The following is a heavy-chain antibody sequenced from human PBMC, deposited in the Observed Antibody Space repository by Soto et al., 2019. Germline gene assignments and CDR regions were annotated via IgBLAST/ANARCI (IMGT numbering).Heavy chain of an antibody. Sequence: GGSLRLSCAASGFTFSSYSMNWVRQAPGKGLEWVSSISSSSSYIYYAASVKGRFTISRDNAKNSLYLQMNSLSAEDTAVYYCASSMGRGRTYYYGMDVWGQGTPVTVSS. CDR1: GFTFSSYS. CDR2: ISSSSSYI. D-gene: IGHD3-10*01. J-gene: IGHJ6*02. CDR3: ASSMGRGRTYYYGMDV. V-gene: IGHV3-21*01.